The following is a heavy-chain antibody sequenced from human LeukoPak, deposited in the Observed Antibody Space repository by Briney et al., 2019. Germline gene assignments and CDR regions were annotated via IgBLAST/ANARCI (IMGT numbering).Heavy chain of an antibody. V-gene: IGHV3-23*05. CDR3: ARGEVLRRYTSGWYG. D-gene: IGHD6-19*01. CDR2: IFKTGSTT. CDR1: GFIFSGYA. Sequence: GGSLRLSCAASGFIFSGYAMSWVRQAPGKGLECVSTIFKTGSTTYYADSVRGRFTISRDNSKNTLYLQMNSLRAEDTAVYYCARGEVLRRYTSGWYGWGQGTLVTVSS. J-gene: IGHJ4*02.